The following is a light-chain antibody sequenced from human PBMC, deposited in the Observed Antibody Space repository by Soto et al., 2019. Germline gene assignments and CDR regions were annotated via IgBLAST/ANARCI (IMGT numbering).Light chain of an antibody. J-gene: IGKJ4*01. CDR1: QSVLYSSNNKNY. CDR2: WAS. CDR3: QQYYSTLLLT. Sequence: DIVMTQSPDSLAVSLGERATINCKSSQSVLYSSNNKNYLAWYQQKPGQPPKLLIYWASTRESGVPDRFSGSGSGTDFRLTISSLQAEDVAVYYCQQYYSTLLLTFGGGTKVEIK. V-gene: IGKV4-1*01.